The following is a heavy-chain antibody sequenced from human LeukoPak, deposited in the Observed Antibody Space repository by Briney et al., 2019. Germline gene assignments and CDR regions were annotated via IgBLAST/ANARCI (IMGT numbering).Heavy chain of an antibody. Sequence: GESLKISCKSSGYSFTNYWIAWVLQLPGKGLEYMVIIYPGDSDTRYCPSFQGQVTISADQSITTAFLQWNSLKASATALYYCAIYCSSTTCPGNWFDPWGQGTLVTVSS. CDR1: GYSFTNYW. V-gene: IGHV5-51*01. CDR3: AIYCSSTTCPGNWFDP. J-gene: IGHJ5*02. CDR2: IYPGDSDT. D-gene: IGHD2-2*01.